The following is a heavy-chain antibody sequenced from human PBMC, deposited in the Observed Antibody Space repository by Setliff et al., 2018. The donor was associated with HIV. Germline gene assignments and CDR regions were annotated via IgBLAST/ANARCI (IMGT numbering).Heavy chain of an antibody. D-gene: IGHD4-17*01. Sequence: SETLSLTCTVSGYSISSDYQWGWIRQPPGKGLEWIGSIYHSGTTYYNPSLKSRVTISADTSKNQFSRKLISVTAADTAVFYCARGDYGDYDFDYWGQGTLVTVSS. CDR1: GYSISSDYQ. V-gene: IGHV4-38-2*02. CDR3: ARGDYGDYDFDY. CDR2: IYHSGTT. J-gene: IGHJ4*02.